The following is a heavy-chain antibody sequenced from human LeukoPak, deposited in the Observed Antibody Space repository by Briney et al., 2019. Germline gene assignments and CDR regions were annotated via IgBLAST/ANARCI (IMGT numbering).Heavy chain of an antibody. Sequence: SETLSLTCTVSGGSISSYYWSWIRQPPGKGLEWIGYIYYSGSTNYNPSLKSRVTISVDTSKNQFSLKLSSVTAADTAVYYCARYGGPYYYGMDVWGKGTTVTVSS. D-gene: IGHD3-16*01. CDR2: IYYSGST. CDR3: ARYGGPYYYGMDV. CDR1: GGSISSYY. J-gene: IGHJ6*04. V-gene: IGHV4-59*01.